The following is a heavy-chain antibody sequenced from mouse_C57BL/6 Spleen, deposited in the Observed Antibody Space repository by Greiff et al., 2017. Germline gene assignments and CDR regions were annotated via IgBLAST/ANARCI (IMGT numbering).Heavy chain of an antibody. Sequence: QVQLQQPGAELVKPGASVKLSCKASGYTFTSYWMHWVKQRPGQGLEWIGMIHPNSGSTNYNEKFKSKATLTVDKSSSTAYMQLSRLTSEDSAVYYCARKFITTVENFDYWGQGTTLTVSS. D-gene: IGHD1-1*01. CDR1: GYTFTSYW. J-gene: IGHJ2*01. V-gene: IGHV1-64*01. CDR2: IHPNSGST. CDR3: ARKFITTVENFDY.